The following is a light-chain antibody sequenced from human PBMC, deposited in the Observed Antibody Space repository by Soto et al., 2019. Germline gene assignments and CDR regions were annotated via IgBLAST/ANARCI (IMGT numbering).Light chain of an antibody. CDR3: KQRSNWPN. V-gene: IGKV3D-20*02. J-gene: IGKJ5*01. CDR1: QSLSSTY. Sequence: IVLTHSPGTLSLSPGEIATLSCRAIQSLSSTYLAWCQQKPGQAPRLLIYGASNRATGIPDRFSGSGSGTDFTLTISSLEPEDFAVYYCKQRSNWPNFGQGTRLEIK. CDR2: GAS.